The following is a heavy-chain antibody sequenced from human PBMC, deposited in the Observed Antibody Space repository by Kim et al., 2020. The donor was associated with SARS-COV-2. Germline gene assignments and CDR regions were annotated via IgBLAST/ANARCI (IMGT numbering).Heavy chain of an antibody. CDR1: GFTFSNAW. CDR2: IKSKTDGGTT. Sequence: GGSLRLSCAASGFTFSNAWMSWVRQAPGKGLEWVGRIKSKTDGGTTDYAAPVKGRFTISRDDSNNTLYLQMNSLKTEDTAVYYCTTEGYYYYGMDVWGQGTTVTVSS. V-gene: IGHV3-15*01. CDR3: TTEGYYYYGMDV. J-gene: IGHJ6*02.